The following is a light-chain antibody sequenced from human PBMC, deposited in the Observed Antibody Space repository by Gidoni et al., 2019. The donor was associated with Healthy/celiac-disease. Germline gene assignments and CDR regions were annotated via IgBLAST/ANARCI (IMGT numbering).Light chain of an antibody. J-gene: IGLJ1*01. Sequence: QSALTQPASVSGSPGQSIPISCTGTSSDVGSSNLVSWYQQHPGKAPKLMMYEGSKRPSGVSNRFSGSKSGNTASLTISGLQAEDEADYYCCSYAGSSSYVFGTGTKVTVL. CDR3: CSYAGSSSYV. CDR2: EGS. CDR1: SSDVGSSNL. V-gene: IGLV2-23*01.